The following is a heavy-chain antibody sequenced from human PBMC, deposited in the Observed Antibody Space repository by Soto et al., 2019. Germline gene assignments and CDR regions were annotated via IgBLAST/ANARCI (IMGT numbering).Heavy chain of an antibody. CDR3: AKDRRSGTVDY. D-gene: IGHD1-26*01. CDR2: ISYDGSNK. J-gene: IGHJ4*02. CDR1: GFTFSSYG. V-gene: IGHV3-30*18. Sequence: QVQLVESGGGVVQPGRSLRLSCAASGFTFSSYGMHWVRQAPGKGLEWVAVISYDGSNKYYADSVKGRFTISRDNSKNTLYLQMNSLRAEDPAVYYCAKDRRSGTVDYWGQGTLVTVSS.